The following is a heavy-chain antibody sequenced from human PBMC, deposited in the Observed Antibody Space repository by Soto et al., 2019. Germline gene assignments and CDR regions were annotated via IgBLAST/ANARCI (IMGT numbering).Heavy chain of an antibody. Sequence: EVQLLESGGGLVQPGGSLRLSCAASGFTFSSYAMSWVRQAPGKGLEWVSAISGSGGSTYYADSVKGRFTIPRNNSKNTLYLQMNSLRAEDTAVYYCAKENGYSSSWFEFDYWGQGTLVTVSS. CDR1: GFTFSSYA. D-gene: IGHD6-13*01. CDR3: AKENGYSSSWFEFDY. V-gene: IGHV3-23*01. CDR2: ISGSGGST. J-gene: IGHJ4*02.